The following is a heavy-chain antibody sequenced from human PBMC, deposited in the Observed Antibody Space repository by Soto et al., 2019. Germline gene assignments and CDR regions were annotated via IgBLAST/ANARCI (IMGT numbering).Heavy chain of an antibody. Sequence: GGSLRLSCAASGFTFSSYAMHWVRQAPGKGLEWVSAISGSGGSTYYADSVKGRFTISRDNSKNTLYLQMNSLRAEDTAVYYCARSSWVTIFGVVIIGGMDVWGQGTTVTVSS. CDR1: GFTFSSYA. CDR2: ISGSGGST. CDR3: ARSSWVTIFGVVIIGGMDV. D-gene: IGHD3-3*01. V-gene: IGHV3-23*01. J-gene: IGHJ6*02.